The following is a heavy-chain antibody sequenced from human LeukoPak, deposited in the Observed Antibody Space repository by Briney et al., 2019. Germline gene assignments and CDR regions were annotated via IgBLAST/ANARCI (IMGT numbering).Heavy chain of an antibody. CDR3: ATYSSSWYGAGYFDY. Sequence: PSETLSLTCTVSGGSISSYYWSWIRQPAGKGLEWIGRIYTSGSTNYNPSLKSRVTMSVDTSKNQFPLKLSSVTAADTAVYYCATYSSSWYGAGYFDYWGQGTLVTVSS. CDR1: GGSISSYY. D-gene: IGHD6-13*01. V-gene: IGHV4-4*07. CDR2: IYTSGST. J-gene: IGHJ4*02.